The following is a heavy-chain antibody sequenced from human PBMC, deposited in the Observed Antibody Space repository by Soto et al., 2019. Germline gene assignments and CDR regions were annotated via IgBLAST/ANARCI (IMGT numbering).Heavy chain of an antibody. CDR2: VYYSGDT. D-gene: IGHD5-18*01. CDR3: GRRDWKVRGYNFDY. V-gene: IGHV4-39*01. CDR1: GYHISNPGYY. J-gene: IGHJ4*02. Sequence: SQTMSLTCSVSGYHISNPGYYWSLLRQAPGKGLEYIPSVYYSGDTYYNPSLKSRVTMSVDTSKNEFSLQLTSVTATDTAVYFCGRRDWKVRGYNFDYWGQGVLVTVSS.